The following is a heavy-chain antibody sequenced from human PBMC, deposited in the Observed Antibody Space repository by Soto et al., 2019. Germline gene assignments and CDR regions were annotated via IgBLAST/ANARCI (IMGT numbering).Heavy chain of an antibody. CDR3: ASFNGSGSYAFYLYYYGMDV. V-gene: IGHV1-69*13. CDR1: GGTFSSYA. CDR2: IIPIFGTA. Sequence: SVKVSCKASGGTFSSYAISWVRQAPGQGLEWMGGIIPIFGTANYAQKFQGRVMITADESTSTAYMELSSLRSEDTAVYYCASFNGSGSYAFYLYYYGMDVWGQGTTVTVSS. D-gene: IGHD3-10*01. J-gene: IGHJ6*02.